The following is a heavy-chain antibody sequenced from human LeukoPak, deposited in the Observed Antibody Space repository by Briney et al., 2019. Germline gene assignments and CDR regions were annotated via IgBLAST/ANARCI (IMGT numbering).Heavy chain of an antibody. CDR3: ARLPAYCSSTSCYVDY. CDR1: GFTFSSYS. D-gene: IGHD2-2*01. J-gene: IGHJ4*02. V-gene: IGHV3-48*04. CDR2: ISSSGSTI. Sequence: PGGSLRLSCAASGFTFSSYSMIWVRQAPGKGLEWVSYISSSGSTIYYADSVKGRFTISRDNAKNSLYLQMNSLRGEDTAVFYCARLPAYCSSTSCYVDYWGQGTLVTVSS.